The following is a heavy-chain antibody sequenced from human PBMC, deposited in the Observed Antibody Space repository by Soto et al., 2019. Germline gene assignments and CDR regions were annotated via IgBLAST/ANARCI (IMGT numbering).Heavy chain of an antibody. D-gene: IGHD4-4*01. CDR3: ARDLDGASSNYPALYGMDV. CDR2: IYYSGST. Sequence: PSETLSLTSTVSGGSISSYYWSWIRQPPGKGLEWIGYIYYSGSTNYNPSLKSRVTISVDTSKNQFSLKLSSVTAADTAVYYCARDLDGASSNYPALYGMDVWGQGTTVTVSS. CDR1: GGSISSYY. J-gene: IGHJ6*02. V-gene: IGHV4-59*01.